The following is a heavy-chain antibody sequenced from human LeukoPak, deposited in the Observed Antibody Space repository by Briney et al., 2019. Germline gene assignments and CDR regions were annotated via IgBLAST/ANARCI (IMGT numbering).Heavy chain of an antibody. Sequence: GGAVRQSCAGSGWIFSRYRMNGVGQAGGRGGAGVGSISSSSSYIYYADSVKGRFTISRDNAKNSLYLQMNSLRAEDTAVYYCAREVRAAGYYFDYWGQGTLVTVSS. J-gene: IGHJ4*02. CDR2: ISSSSSYI. D-gene: IGHD6-13*01. V-gene: IGHV3-21*01. CDR3: AREVRAAGYYFDY. CDR1: GWIFSRYR.